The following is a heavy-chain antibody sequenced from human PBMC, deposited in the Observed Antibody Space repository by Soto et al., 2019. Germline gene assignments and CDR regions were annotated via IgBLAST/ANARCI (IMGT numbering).Heavy chain of an antibody. Sequence: QVQLAESGGGLVEPGGYLRISCAASGFTFSDYDMSWIRQSPGKGLDWVSFVSSSGTTMYFADSVKGRLTISRDNSKNSLYLQMNSMRAADTAVYYCARMGPRAARPSYWGQGTLVTVSS. J-gene: IGHJ4*02. V-gene: IGHV3-11*01. CDR3: ARMGPRAARPSY. CDR1: GFTFSDYD. CDR2: VSSSGTTM. D-gene: IGHD6-6*01.